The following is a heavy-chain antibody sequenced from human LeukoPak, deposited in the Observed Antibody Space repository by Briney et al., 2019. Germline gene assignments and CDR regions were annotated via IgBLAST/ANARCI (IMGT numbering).Heavy chain of an antibody. CDR2: INSDGSST. V-gene: IGHV3-74*01. CDR1: GFTFSSYW. J-gene: IGHJ4*02. Sequence: GSLRLSCAASGFTFSSYWMHWVRQAPGRGLVWVSRINSDGSSTSCADSVKGRFTISRDNAKNTLYLQMNSLRAEDTAVYYCARSYYGSGSYFGYWGQGTLVTVSS. CDR3: ARSYYGSGSYFGY. D-gene: IGHD3-10*01.